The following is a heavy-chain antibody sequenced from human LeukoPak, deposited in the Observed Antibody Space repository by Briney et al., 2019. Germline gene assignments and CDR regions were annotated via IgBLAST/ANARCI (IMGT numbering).Heavy chain of an antibody. D-gene: IGHD1-26*01. CDR3: ARGGYSGTYFFDY. CDR1: GFTFSTSA. Sequence: GGSLRLSCAASGFTFSTSAISWVRQAPGKGLEWVAVIWYDGSNKNYVDSVKARFTISRDNSKNTMYLEMKSLRAEDTAVYYCARGGYSGTYFFDYWGQGTPVTVSS. J-gene: IGHJ4*02. CDR2: IWYDGSNK. V-gene: IGHV3-33*08.